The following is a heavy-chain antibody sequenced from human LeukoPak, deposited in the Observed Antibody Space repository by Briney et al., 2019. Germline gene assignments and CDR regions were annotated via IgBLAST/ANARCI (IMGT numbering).Heavy chain of an antibody. D-gene: IGHD5-12*01. V-gene: IGHV1-69*04. J-gene: IGHJ5*02. CDR3: ARGVATTDWFDP. Sequence: SVKVSCKASGGTFSSYAISWVRQAPGQGLEWMGRIIPIFGIANYAQKFQGRVTITADKSTSTAYMELSSLRSEDTAVYYCARGVATTDWFDPWGQGTLVTVSS. CDR1: GGTFSSYA. CDR2: IIPIFGIA.